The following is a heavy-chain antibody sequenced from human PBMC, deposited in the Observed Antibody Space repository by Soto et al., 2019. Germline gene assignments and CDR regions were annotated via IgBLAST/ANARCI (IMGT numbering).Heavy chain of an antibody. V-gene: IGHV4-38-2*02. Sequence: PSETLSLTCAVSGYSISSGYYWGWIRQPPGKGLEWIGSIYHSGSTYYNPSLKSRVTISVDTSKNQFSLKLSSVTAADTAVYYCARDGELRYFDWLFNWFDPWGQ. CDR2: IYHSGST. D-gene: IGHD3-9*01. J-gene: IGHJ5*02. CDR3: ARDGELRYFDWLFNWFDP. CDR1: GYSISSGYY.